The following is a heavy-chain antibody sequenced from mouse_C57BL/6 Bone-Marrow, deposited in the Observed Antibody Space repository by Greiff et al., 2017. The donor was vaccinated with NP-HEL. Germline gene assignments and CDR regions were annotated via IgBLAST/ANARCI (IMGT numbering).Heavy chain of an antibody. V-gene: IGHV1-82*01. CDR2: IYPGDGDT. CDR3: ARNKGGYYFDY. J-gene: IGHJ2*01. D-gene: IGHD1-1*02. Sequence: VQLQESGPELVKPGASVKISCKASGYAFSSSWMNWVKQRPGKGLEWIGRIYPGDGDTNYNGKFKGKATLTADKSSSTAYMQLSSLTSEDSAVYFCARNKGGYYFDYWGQGTTLTVSS. CDR1: GYAFSSSW.